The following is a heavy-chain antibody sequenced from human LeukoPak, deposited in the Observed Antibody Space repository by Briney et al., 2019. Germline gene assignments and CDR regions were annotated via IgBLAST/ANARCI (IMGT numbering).Heavy chain of an antibody. CDR2: IYYSGST. V-gene: IGHV4-59*01. CDR1: GGSISSYY. D-gene: IGHD1-14*01. CDR3: AREDNAKHAFDI. J-gene: IGHJ3*02. Sequence: SETLSLTCTVSGGSISSYYWSWIRQPPGKGLEWIGYIYYSGSTNYNPSLKSRVTISVDTSTNQFSLKLSSVTAADTAVYYCAREDNAKHAFDIWGQGTMVTVSS.